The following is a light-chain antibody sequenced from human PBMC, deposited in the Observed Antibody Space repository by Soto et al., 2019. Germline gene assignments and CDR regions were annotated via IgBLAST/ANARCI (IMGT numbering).Light chain of an antibody. CDR1: QSISSW. CDR3: QRYSSLWT. V-gene: IGKV1-5*03. J-gene: IGKJ1*01. CDR2: KVS. Sequence: DIQMTQSPSTLSASVGDRVTITCRASQSISSWLAWYQQKPGKAPKLLIYKVSSLENGVPSRFSGGGSGTEFTLTISSLQPDDFATYYCQRYSSLWTFGQGTRVEIK.